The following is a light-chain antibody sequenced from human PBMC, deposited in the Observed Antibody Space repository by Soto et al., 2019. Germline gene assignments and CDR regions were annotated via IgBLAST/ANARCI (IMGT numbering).Light chain of an antibody. Sequence: QSALTQPPSASGSPGQSVTISCTGTSSDVGGYNSVSWYQQHPGKAPKLMIYEVSKRPSGVPDRFSASKSGNTASLTVSGLQAEDEADYYCSSYAGSNIVVFGGGTKLTVL. CDR3: SSYAGSNIVV. CDR1: SSDVGGYNS. CDR2: EVS. V-gene: IGLV2-8*01. J-gene: IGLJ2*01.